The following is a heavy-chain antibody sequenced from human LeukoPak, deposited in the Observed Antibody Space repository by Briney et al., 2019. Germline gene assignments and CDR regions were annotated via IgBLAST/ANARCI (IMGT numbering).Heavy chain of an antibody. Sequence: PSETLSLTCTVSGASISSGGYSWSWIRQPPGEGLEWIGYIYHSGSTYYNPSLKSRVTISVDRSKNQFSLNLSSVTAADTAVYFCARYNRDSGGYGMDVWGQGTTVTVSS. CDR1: GASISSGGYS. J-gene: IGHJ6*02. CDR2: IYHSGST. CDR3: ARYNRDSGGYGMDV. V-gene: IGHV4-30-2*01. D-gene: IGHD3-10*01.